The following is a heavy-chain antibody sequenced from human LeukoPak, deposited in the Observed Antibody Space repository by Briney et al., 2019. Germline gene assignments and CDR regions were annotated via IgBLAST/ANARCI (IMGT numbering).Heavy chain of an antibody. CDR1: GYTFTSYD. V-gene: IGHV1-8*01. CDR3: ARELRRDAY. J-gene: IGHJ4*02. CDR2: INPNSGHT. Sequence: GASVKASCKASGYTFTSYDVNWVRQATGQGLEWMGYINPNSGHTTYAQRFQGRVTMTRDTSISTAYMELTSLTSEDTAIYYCARELRRDAYWGQGALVTVSS. D-gene: IGHD4-17*01.